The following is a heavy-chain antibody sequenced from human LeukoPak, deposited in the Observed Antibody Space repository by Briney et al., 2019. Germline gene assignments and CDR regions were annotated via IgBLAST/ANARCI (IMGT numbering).Heavy chain of an antibody. CDR1: GGSISGSSYY. CDR2: IYYSGST. CDR3: ARRGYDSSGYLDY. D-gene: IGHD3-22*01. V-gene: IGHV4-39*07. Sequence: PSETLSLTCTVSGGSISGSSYYWGWIRQPPGKGLEWIGSIYYSGSTYYNPSLKSRVTISVDTSKNQFSLKLSSVTAADTAVYYCARRGYDSSGYLDYWGQGTLVTVSS. J-gene: IGHJ4*02.